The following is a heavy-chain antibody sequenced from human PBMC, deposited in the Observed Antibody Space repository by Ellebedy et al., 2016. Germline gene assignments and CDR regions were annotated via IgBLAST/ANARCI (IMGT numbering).Heavy chain of an antibody. CDR1: GYSFTSYW. CDR2: IFPGDSDT. D-gene: IGHD1-26*01. CDR3: ARSSGSYSDFDY. J-gene: IGHJ4*02. Sequence: GESLKISCKGSGYSFTSYWIGWVRQMPGKGLEWMGIIFPGDSDTRYSPSFQGQVIISADKSISTAYLEWGSLKTSDTAMYYCARSSGSYSDFDYWGQGTLVNVSS. V-gene: IGHV5-51*01.